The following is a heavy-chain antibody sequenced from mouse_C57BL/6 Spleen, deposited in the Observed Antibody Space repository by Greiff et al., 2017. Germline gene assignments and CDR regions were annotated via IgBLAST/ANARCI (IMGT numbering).Heavy chain of an antibody. CDR2: INPNNGGT. J-gene: IGHJ4*01. D-gene: IGHD2-3*01. CDR3: ARLDGYYAYYAMDY. CDR1: GYTFTDYN. V-gene: IGHV1-18*01. Sequence: VQLKESGPELVKPGASVKIPCKASGYTFTDYNMDWVKQSHGKSLEWIGDINPNNGGTIYNQKFKGKATSTVDKSSSTAYMELRSLTSEDTAVYYCARLDGYYAYYAMDYWGQGTSVTVSS.